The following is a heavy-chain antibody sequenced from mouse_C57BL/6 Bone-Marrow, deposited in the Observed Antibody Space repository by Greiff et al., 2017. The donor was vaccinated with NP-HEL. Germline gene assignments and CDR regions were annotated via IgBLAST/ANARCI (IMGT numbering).Heavy chain of an antibody. Sequence: EVQLQQSGPELVKPGASMKMSCKASGYTFTDYNMHWVKQSHGKSLEWIGYINPNNGGTSYNQKFKGKATLTVNKSSSPAYMELRSLTSEDSAVYYCARERLDAMDYWGQGTSVTVSS. CDR1: GYTFTDYN. J-gene: IGHJ4*01. V-gene: IGHV1-22*01. CDR3: ARERLDAMDY. D-gene: IGHD3-2*02. CDR2: INPNNGGT.